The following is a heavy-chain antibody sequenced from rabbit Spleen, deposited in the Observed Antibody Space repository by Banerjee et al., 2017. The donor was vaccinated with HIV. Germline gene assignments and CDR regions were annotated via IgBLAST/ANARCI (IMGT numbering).Heavy chain of an antibody. CDR3: VREVAAKFSL. CDR1: GFDFSNYG. V-gene: IGHV1S7*01. J-gene: IGHJ4*01. Sequence: SGFDFSNYGVSWVRQAPGKGLEWIGYIDPVFGITYYANWVNGRLTISSHNAQNTLFLQLNSLTAADTATYFCVREVAAKFSLWGPGTLVTVS. D-gene: IGHD4-1*01. CDR2: IDPVFGIT.